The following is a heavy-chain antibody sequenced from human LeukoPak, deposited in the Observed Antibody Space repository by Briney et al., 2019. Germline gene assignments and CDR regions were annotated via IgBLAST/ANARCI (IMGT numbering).Heavy chain of an antibody. D-gene: IGHD3-10*01. V-gene: IGHV3-30-3*01. CDR2: ISYDGSNK. CDR3: ARVLVWFGEFDY. J-gene: IGHJ4*02. Sequence: GGSLRLSCAASGLTFSSYAMHWVRQAPGKGLEWVAVISYDGSNKYYADSVKGRFTISRDNSKNTLYLQMNSLRAEDTAVYYCARVLVWFGEFDYWGQGTLVTVSS. CDR1: GLTFSSYA.